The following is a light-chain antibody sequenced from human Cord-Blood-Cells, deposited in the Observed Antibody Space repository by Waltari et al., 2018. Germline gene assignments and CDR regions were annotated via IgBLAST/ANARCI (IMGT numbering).Light chain of an antibody. CDR3: QQYNSYT. V-gene: IGKV1-5*03. J-gene: IGKJ2*01. Sequence: TLSASVGDRVTITCRASQSISSWLAWYQQKPGKAPKLLIYKASSLESGVPSRFSGSGSGTEFTLTISSLQPDDFATYYCQQYNSYTFGQGTKLEIK. CDR2: KAS. CDR1: QSISSW.